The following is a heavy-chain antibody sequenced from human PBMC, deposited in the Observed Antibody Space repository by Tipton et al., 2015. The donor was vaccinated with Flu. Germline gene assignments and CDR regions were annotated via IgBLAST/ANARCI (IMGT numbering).Heavy chain of an antibody. J-gene: IGHJ5*02. CDR3: ARRDYSNYVSQPKNWFDH. V-gene: IGHV4-38-2*02. D-gene: IGHD4-11*01. Sequence: TLSLTCIVSGDSIRSDYFWGWIRQPPGKGLEWIGQISRGGSTYYNSSLQSRATISVGSSRNRFSLKVKSVTAADTATYYCARRDYSNYVSQPKNWFDHWGQGILVTVSS. CDR2: ISRGGST. CDR1: GDSIRSDYF.